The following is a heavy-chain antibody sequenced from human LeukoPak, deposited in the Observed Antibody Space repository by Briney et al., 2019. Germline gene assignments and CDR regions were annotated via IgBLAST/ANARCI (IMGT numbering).Heavy chain of an antibody. Sequence: PGGSLRLSCAASGFTLSNYWMSWVRQAPGKGLEWVANIKQDGSEKYYVDSVKGRFTISRDNAKNSLYLQMNSLRAEDTTVYYCARSKRGYRYDPFDYWGQGTLVTVSS. CDR2: IKQDGSEK. D-gene: IGHD5-18*01. J-gene: IGHJ4*02. CDR3: ARSKRGYRYDPFDY. CDR1: GFTLSNYW. V-gene: IGHV3-7*01.